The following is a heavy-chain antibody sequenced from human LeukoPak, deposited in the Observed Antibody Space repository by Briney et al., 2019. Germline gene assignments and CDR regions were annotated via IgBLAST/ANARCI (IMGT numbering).Heavy chain of an antibody. Sequence: GGSLRLSCAASGFTFSSYSMNWVRQAPGKGLEWVSYISGSSATIYYVDSVKGRFTISRDNAKNSLYLQMNSLRAEDTAVYYCARGGGSSPRFDPWGQGTLVTVSS. CDR2: ISGSSATI. V-gene: IGHV3-48*04. CDR3: ARGGGSSPRFDP. CDR1: GFTFSSYS. J-gene: IGHJ5*02. D-gene: IGHD6-13*01.